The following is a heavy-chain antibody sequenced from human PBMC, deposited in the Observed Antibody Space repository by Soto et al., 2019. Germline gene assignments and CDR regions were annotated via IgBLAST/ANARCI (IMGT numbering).Heavy chain of an antibody. D-gene: IGHD2-15*01. CDR3: ARDRLVVVVVAAIPTGAAFDI. J-gene: IGHJ3*02. CDR1: GGTFSSYA. CDR2: IIPIFGTA. Sequence: QVQLVQSGAEVKKPGSSVKVSCKASGGTFSSYAISWVRQAPGQGLEWMGGIIPIFGTANYAQKFQGRVTITADESTSTAYMELSSLRSEDTAVYYCARDRLVVVVVAAIPTGAAFDIWGQGTMVTVSS. V-gene: IGHV1-69*12.